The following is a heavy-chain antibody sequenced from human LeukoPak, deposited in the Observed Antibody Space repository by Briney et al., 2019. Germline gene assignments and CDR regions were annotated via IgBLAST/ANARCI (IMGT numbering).Heavy chain of an antibody. Sequence: SETLSLTCIVSGGSISTSNYYWGWIRQSPGKGLEWIGSLYYSGSIYYNPSLRSRLTISVDTSKNQFSLNLRSVTAADTGVYYCARLPGGLGYYYCMDVWGKGTTVTVSS. CDR2: LYYSGSI. CDR3: ARLPGGLGYYYCMDV. V-gene: IGHV4-39*01. CDR1: GGSISTSNYY. J-gene: IGHJ6*03. D-gene: IGHD3-10*01.